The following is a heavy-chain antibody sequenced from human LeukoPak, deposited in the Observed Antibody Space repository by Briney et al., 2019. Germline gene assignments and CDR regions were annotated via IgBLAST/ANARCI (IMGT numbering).Heavy chain of an antibody. CDR1: GGSFRGYY. J-gene: IGHJ4*02. CDR3: ARGLYSGYADYFDY. Sequence: SETLSLTCAVYGGSFRGYYWSWTRQPPGKGLEWIGEINHSGSTNYNPSLKSRVTISVDTSKNQFSLKPSSVTAADTAVYYCARGLYSGYADYFDYWGQGTLVTVSS. CDR2: INHSGST. V-gene: IGHV4-34*01. D-gene: IGHD5-12*01.